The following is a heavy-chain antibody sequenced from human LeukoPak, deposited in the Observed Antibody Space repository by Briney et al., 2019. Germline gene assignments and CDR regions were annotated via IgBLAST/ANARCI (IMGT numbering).Heavy chain of an antibody. CDR1: GFTFSSFS. D-gene: IGHD6-6*01. V-gene: IGHV3-21*01. CDR2: ISSGSSYI. J-gene: IGHJ5*02. Sequence: GGSLRLSCAASGFTFSSFSMNWVRQAPGQGLEWVSSISSGSSYIYYADSVKGRFTISRDNAKNSLYLQMNSLRAEDTAVYYCARPPFEYSSSSGWFDPWGQGTLVTVSS. CDR3: ARPPFEYSSSSGWFDP.